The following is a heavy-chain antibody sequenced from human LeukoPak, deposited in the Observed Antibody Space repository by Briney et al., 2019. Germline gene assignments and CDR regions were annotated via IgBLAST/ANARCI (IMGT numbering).Heavy chain of an antibody. V-gene: IGHV1-69*04. CDR1: GGTFSSYA. J-gene: IGHJ3*02. CDR3: ARMGDLPRYCSGGSCYSIPFDI. CDR2: IIPILGIA. D-gene: IGHD2-15*01. Sequence: GASVKVSCKASGGTFSSYAISWVRQAPGQGLEWMGRIIPILGIANYAQKFQGRVTITADKSTSTAYMELSSLKSEDTAVYYCARMGDLPRYCSGGSCYSIPFDIWGQGTMVTVSS.